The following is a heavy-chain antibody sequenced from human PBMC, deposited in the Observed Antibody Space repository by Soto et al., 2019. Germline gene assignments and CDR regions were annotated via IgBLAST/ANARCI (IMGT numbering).Heavy chain of an antibody. Sequence: QVQLVQAGAEVKKPGASVKVSCKASGYTFTSYYMHWVRQAPGQGLEWMGIINPSGGSTSYAQKFQGRVTMTRDTSTSTVYMELSSLRSEYTAVYYCARDETGTFVVDYWGQGTLVTVSS. J-gene: IGHJ4*02. CDR2: INPSGGST. V-gene: IGHV1-46*01. D-gene: IGHD1-7*01. CDR3: ARDETGTFVVDY. CDR1: GYTFTSYY.